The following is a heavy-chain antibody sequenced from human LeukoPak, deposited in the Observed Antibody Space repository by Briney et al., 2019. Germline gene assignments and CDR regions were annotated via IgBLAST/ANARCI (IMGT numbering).Heavy chain of an antibody. CDR1: GGTFSSYA. D-gene: IGHD6-13*01. V-gene: IGHV1-69*05. J-gene: IGHJ4*02. Sequence: SVKVSCKASGGTFSSYAISWVRQAPGQGNEWMGGIIPIFSTATYSQQFQSRVTITTDESTSTPFLELRSRRSEDTAVYYCARGFLAAVHYWGQGTLVTVSS. CDR2: IIPIFSTA. CDR3: ARGFLAAVHY.